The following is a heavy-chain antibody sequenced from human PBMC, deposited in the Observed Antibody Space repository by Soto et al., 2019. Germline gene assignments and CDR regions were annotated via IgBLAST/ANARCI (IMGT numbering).Heavy chain of an antibody. CDR3: ARDGNPEGGSSPRAFDI. Sequence: QVQLQESGPGLVKPSETLSLTCTVSGGSISSYYWSWIRQPAGKGLEWIGRIYTSGSTNYNPSLKSRVTMSVDTSKNQFSLKLSSVTAADTAVYYCARDGNPEGGSSPRAFDIWGQGTMVTVSS. J-gene: IGHJ3*02. D-gene: IGHD6-13*01. CDR1: GGSISSYY. CDR2: IYTSGST. V-gene: IGHV4-4*07.